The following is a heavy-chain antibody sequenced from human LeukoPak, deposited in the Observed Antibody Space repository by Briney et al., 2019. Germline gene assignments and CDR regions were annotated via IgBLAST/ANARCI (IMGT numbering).Heavy chain of an antibody. CDR2: IYYSGST. J-gene: IGHJ4*02. V-gene: IGHV4-61*08. D-gene: IGHD3-3*01. CDR1: GGSISSGGYY. Sequence: ASETLSLTCAVSGGSISSGGYYWSWIRQPPGKGLEWIGYIYYSGSTSYNPSLKSRVTISVDTSKNQFSLKLSSVTAADTAVYYCARHDGRFLEWLLFDYWGQGTLVTVSS. CDR3: ARHDGRFLEWLLFDY.